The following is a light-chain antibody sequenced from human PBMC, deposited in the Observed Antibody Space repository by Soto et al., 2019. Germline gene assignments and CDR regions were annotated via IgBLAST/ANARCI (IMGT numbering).Light chain of an antibody. CDR1: QSVSSSS. Sequence: EIVLTQSPGTLSLSPGERATLSCRASQSVSSSSLAWYQQKPGQAPRLLIYGASSRATGIPDRFSGSGSGTDFTLTISILEPEDFAVYYCQQYGSSPRLTFGGGTQVEIK. CDR3: QQYGSSPRLT. CDR2: GAS. V-gene: IGKV3-20*01. J-gene: IGKJ4*01.